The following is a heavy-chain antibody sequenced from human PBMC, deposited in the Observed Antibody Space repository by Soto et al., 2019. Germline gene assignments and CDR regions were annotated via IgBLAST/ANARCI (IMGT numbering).Heavy chain of an antibody. D-gene: IGHD3-22*01. CDR1: GFTFSSYA. CDR3: GKDKFHYYDSSGYYYVGYYYGMDV. V-gene: IGHV3-23*01. J-gene: IGHJ6*02. CDR2: ISGSGGST. Sequence: PGGSLRLSCAASGFTFSSYAMSLVRQAPGKGLECVAAISGSGGSTYYADSVKGRFTISRDNSKNTLYLQMNSLRAEGTAVYYCGKDKFHYYDSSGYYYVGYYYGMDVWGQGTTVTVSS.